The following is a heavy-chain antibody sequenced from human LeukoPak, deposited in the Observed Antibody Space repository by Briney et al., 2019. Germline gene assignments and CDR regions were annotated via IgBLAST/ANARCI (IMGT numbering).Heavy chain of an antibody. CDR3: ARESMVSTIYGSGTIWFDP. D-gene: IGHD3-10*01. J-gene: IGHJ5*02. V-gene: IGHV1-69*06. CDR2: IIPIFGTA. Sequence: VASVKVSCKASGGTFSSYAVSWVRQAPGQGLEWMGGIIPIFGTANYAQKFQGRVTITADKSTSTAYMELSSLRSEDTAMYYCARESMVSTIYGSGTIWFDPWGQGTLVTVSS. CDR1: GGTFSSYA.